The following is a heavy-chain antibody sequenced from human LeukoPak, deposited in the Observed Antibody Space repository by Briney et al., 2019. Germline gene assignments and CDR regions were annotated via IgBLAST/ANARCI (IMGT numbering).Heavy chain of an antibody. CDR2: ISAYNGNT. V-gene: IGHV1-18*01. CDR1: GYTFTSYG. J-gene: IGHJ4*02. CDR3: ARGRIVGATVPTLIDY. D-gene: IGHD1-26*01. Sequence: ASVTVSCTASGYTFTSYGISWVRQAPGQGLEWMGWISAYNGNTNYAQKLQGRVTMTTDTSTSTAYMELRSLRSDDTAVYYCARGRIVGATVPTLIDYWGQGTLVTVSS.